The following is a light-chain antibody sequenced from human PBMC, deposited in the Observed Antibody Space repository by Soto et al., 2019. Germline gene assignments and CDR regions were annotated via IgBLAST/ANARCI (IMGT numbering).Light chain of an antibody. CDR3: QQGHNWPLT. Sequence: EIVMTQSPATLSLSPGERAALSCRASQSIKSELAWYQQKPGQPPRLLIYGASTRATGVPARFTGSASGSEFTLTISGLQSEDFAVYYCQQGHNWPLTFGQGTRLEI. J-gene: IGKJ2*01. CDR1: QSIKSE. V-gene: IGKV3-15*01. CDR2: GAS.